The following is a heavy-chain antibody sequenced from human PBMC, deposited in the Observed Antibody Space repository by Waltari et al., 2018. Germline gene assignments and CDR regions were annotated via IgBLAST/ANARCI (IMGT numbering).Heavy chain of an antibody. V-gene: IGHV1-69*12. CDR2: IIPIFGTA. J-gene: IGHJ3*02. Sequence: QVQLVQPGAEVKKPGPSVKVSCKASGGTLSSYPISWVRPAPGQGLEWMGGIIPIFGTANYAQKFQGRVTITADESTSTAYMELSSLRSEDTAVYYCAREGTVGRRAKNHHDAFDIWGQGTMVTVSS. D-gene: IGHD4-17*01. CDR1: GGTLSSYP. CDR3: AREGTVGRRAKNHHDAFDI.